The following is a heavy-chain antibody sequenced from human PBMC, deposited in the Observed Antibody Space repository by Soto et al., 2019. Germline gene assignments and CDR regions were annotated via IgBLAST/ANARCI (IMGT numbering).Heavy chain of an antibody. CDR3: ARVGPYSSSSYHFDY. D-gene: IGHD6-6*01. CDR2: IIPIFGTA. V-gene: IGHV1-69*13. Sequence: SVKVSCKASGGTFSSYAISWVRQAPGQGLEWMGGIIPIFGTANYAQKFQGRVTITADESTSTAYMELSSLRSEDTAVYYCARVGPYSSSSYHFDYWGQGTLVTVSS. J-gene: IGHJ4*02. CDR1: GGTFSSYA.